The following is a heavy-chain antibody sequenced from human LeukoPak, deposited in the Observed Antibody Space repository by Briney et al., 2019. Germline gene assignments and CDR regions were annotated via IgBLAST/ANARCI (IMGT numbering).Heavy chain of an antibody. J-gene: IGHJ5*02. D-gene: IGHD3-22*01. V-gene: IGHV4-59*01. Sequence: SETLSLTCTVSGGSISSYYWSWIRQPPGKGLEWIGYIHYSGSTNYNPSLKSRVTISVDTSKNQFSLKLSSVTAADTAVYYCARDSSGFFLFDPWGQGTLVTVSS. CDR1: GGSISSYY. CDR3: ARDSSGFFLFDP. CDR2: IHYSGST.